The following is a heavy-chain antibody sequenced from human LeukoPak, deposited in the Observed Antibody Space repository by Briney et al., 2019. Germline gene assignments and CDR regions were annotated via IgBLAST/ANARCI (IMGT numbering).Heavy chain of an antibody. CDR2: SYYSGST. V-gene: IGHV4-61*05. J-gene: IGHJ5*02. D-gene: IGHD4-11*01. Sequence: PSETLSLTCSVSGGSISRSSYYWGWLRQPPGKGLEWIGYSYYSGSTNYNPSLKSRVTISVDTSKNQFSLKLSSVTAADTAVYYCARANYSNPGWFDPWGQGTLVTVSS. CDR3: ARANYSNPGWFDP. CDR1: GGSISRSSYY.